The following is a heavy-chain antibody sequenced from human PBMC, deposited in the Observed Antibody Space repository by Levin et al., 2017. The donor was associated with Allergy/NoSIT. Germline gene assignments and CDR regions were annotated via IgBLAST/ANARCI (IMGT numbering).Heavy chain of an antibody. D-gene: IGHD4-17*01. J-gene: IGHJ4*02. CDR3: ARDTGSSGHTFDY. CDR2: ISGGGETK. CDR1: GFTFNTYE. Sequence: GGSLRLSCAASGFTFNTYEMVWVRQPPGKGLEWVSYISGGGETKYYADSVRGRFTISRDNAKNSLYLQMNSLRAEDTAIYYCARDTGSSGHTFDYWGQGTLVTVSS. V-gene: IGHV3-48*03.